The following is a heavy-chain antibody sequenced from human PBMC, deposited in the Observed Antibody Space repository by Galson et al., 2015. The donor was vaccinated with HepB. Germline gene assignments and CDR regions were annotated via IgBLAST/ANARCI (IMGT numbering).Heavy chain of an antibody. V-gene: IGHV3-30*18. CDR1: GFTFSSYG. D-gene: IGHD6-13*01. CDR2: ISYDGSNK. J-gene: IGHJ4*02. CDR3: ANIAAVSLFDY. Sequence: SLRLSCAASGFTFSSYGMHWVRQAPGKGLEWVAVISYDGSNKYYADSVKGRFTISRDNSKNTLYLQMNSLRAEDTAVYYCANIAAVSLFDYWGQGTLVTVSS.